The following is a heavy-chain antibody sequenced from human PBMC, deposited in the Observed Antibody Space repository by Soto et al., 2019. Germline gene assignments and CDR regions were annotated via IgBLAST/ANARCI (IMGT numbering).Heavy chain of an antibody. J-gene: IGHJ5*02. V-gene: IGHV4-59*01. Sequence: SETLSLTCTVSGGSISSYYWSWIRQPPGKGLECFGYIYYSGSTNYNPSLKSRVTISVDTSKNQFSLKLGFVTAADTAVYYCARDQRGYCSGGSCSPGGLFDPWGQGTLVTVSS. CDR1: GGSISSYY. D-gene: IGHD2-15*01. CDR2: IYYSGST. CDR3: ARDQRGYCSGGSCSPGGLFDP.